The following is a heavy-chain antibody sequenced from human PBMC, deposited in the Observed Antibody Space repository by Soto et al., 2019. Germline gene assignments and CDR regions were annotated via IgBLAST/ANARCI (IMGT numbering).Heavy chain of an antibody. Sequence: GTLRLTCAASGFSFSSYALSWVRQAPGKGLEWVSTISGSDGKTFYADSVKGRFSISRDTSQSTLYLQMNSLRADDTAMYYCARWSYLDYWGQGTRVTVYS. J-gene: IGHJ4*02. CDR1: GFSFSSYA. CDR2: ISGSDGKT. V-gene: IGHV3-23*01. CDR3: ARWSYLDY. D-gene: IGHD3-3*01.